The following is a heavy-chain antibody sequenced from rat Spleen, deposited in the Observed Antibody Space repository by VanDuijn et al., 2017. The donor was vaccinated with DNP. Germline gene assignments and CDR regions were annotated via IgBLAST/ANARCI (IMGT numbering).Heavy chain of an antibody. CDR3: TRGANWEGNWFAY. CDR2: IIYDGSRT. J-gene: IGHJ3*01. CDR1: GFTFSDYY. D-gene: IGHD5-1*01. Sequence: EVQLVESGGGIVQPGGSLNLSCAASGFTFSDYYMAWVRQAPTKGLEWVATIIYDGSRTYYRDSVKGRFTISRDDAKSTLYLQMNTLRSEDTATYYCTRGANWEGNWFAYWGQGTLVTVSS. V-gene: IGHV5S10*01.